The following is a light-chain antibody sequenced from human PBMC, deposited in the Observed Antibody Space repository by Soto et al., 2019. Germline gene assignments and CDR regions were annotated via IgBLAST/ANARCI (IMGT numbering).Light chain of an antibody. CDR1: QSVSNNY. CDR2: GST. CDR3: HQYGSSPPYT. Sequence: EVVLTQSPGTLSLSPGERATLSCRASQSVSNNYLAWYQQKPGQSPKLLIFGSTDRATGIPDRFSGSGSGTDFTLTISRLEPEDFAVSYCHQYGSSPPYTFGQGTKLEIK. V-gene: IGKV3-20*01. J-gene: IGKJ2*01.